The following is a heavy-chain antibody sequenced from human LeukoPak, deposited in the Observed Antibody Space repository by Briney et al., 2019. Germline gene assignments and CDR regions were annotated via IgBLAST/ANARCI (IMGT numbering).Heavy chain of an antibody. Sequence: GGSLRLSCTTSGFSFGDYAVGWFRQAPGMGLEWLGFIRSKTYGGTSEYAASLKGRFTMSRDDSKSIAYLQMNSLKIEDTAVYYCGRAPRPVAWNWFDPWGQGTLVTVSS. J-gene: IGHJ5*02. CDR1: GFSFGDYA. CDR3: GRAPRPVAWNWFDP. CDR2: IRSKTYGGTS. D-gene: IGHD2-15*01. V-gene: IGHV3-49*03.